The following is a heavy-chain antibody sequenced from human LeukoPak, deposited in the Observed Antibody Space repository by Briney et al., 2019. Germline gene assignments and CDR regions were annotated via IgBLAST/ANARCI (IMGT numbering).Heavy chain of an antibody. CDR2: IHYRGST. D-gene: IGHD2-15*01. CDR3: GGLGEDETAQFNN. Sequence: SETLSLTCTVSGGSISSGCYYCSWIRQHPGKGLEWLGYIHYRGSTYYNPSLKSRVFISVDTSKNQFSLRLTRVTATETAVNCGGGLGEDETAQFNNWGQGTLVTVSS. CDR1: GGSISSGCYY. J-gene: IGHJ4*02. V-gene: IGHV4-31*03.